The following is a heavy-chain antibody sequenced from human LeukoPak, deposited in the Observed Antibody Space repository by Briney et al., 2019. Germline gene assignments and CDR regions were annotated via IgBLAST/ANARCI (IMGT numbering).Heavy chain of an antibody. D-gene: IGHD3-10*01. CDR3: AKFNDYGSEKPTDY. V-gene: IGHV3-33*06. CDR2: IWYDGSNK. CDR1: GFTFSSYG. Sequence: PGRSLRLSCAASGFTFSSYGMHWVRQAPGKGLEWVAVIWYDGSNKYYADSVKGRFTISRDNSKNTLYLQMNSLRAEDTAVYYCAKFNDYGSEKPTDYWGQGTLVTVSS. J-gene: IGHJ4*02.